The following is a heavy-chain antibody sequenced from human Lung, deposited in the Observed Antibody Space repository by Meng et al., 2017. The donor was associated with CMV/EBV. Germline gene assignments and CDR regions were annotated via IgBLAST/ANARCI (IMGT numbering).Heavy chain of an antibody. Sequence: ASVXVSXKASGYTFSSYGISWVRQAPGQGLEWMGWIGGYDGRTNYRQKFKGRVTVTRDTSTSTAYMEVRSLGSDDTAVYYCARDFYEYDNSGYYDDTFDIWGQGXMATASS. CDR3: ARDFYEYDNSGYYDDTFDI. J-gene: IGHJ3*02. V-gene: IGHV1-18*01. D-gene: IGHD3-22*01. CDR1: GYTFSSYG. CDR2: IGGYDGRT.